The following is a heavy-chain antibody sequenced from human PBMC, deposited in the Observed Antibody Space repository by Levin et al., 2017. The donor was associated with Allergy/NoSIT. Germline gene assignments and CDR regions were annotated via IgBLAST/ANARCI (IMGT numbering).Heavy chain of an antibody. Sequence: GGSLRLSCAASGFTFSSYAMSWVRQAPGKGLEWVSAISGSGGSTYYADSVKGRFTISRDNSKNTLYLQMNSLRAGDTAVYYCGKLPSYFDPPRCDYWGQGTLVTVSA. CDR3: GKLPSYFDPPRCDY. CDR2: ISGSGGST. V-gene: IGHV3-23*01. D-gene: IGHD3-9*01. J-gene: IGHJ4*02. CDR1: GFTFSSYA.